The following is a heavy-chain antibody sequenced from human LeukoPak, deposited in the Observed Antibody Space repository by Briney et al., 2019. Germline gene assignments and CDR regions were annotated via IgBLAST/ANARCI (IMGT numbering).Heavy chain of an antibody. CDR3: ARRQTYIDY. CDR1: GGSISPYF. V-gene: IGHV4-59*08. J-gene: IGHJ4*02. CDR2: IYYSGST. Sequence: SETLSLTCTVSGGSISPYFWSWIRQPPGKGLEWIGYIYYSGSTNYNLSLKSRVTISVDTSKNQFSLKLSSVTAADTAVYYCARRQTYIDYWGQGTLVTVSS.